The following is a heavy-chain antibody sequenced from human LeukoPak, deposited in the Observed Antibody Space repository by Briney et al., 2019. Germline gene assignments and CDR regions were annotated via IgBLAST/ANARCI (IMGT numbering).Heavy chain of an antibody. D-gene: IGHD3-22*01. Sequence: GGSLRLSCAASGFTFSSYGMSWVRQAPGKGLEWVSAISGSGGSTYYADSVKGRFTISRDNSKNTLYLQMNSLRAEDTAVYYCAKDARSYYDSSGYYDYWGQGTLVTVSS. V-gene: IGHV3-23*01. J-gene: IGHJ4*02. CDR2: ISGSGGST. CDR1: GFTFSSYG. CDR3: AKDARSYYDSSGYYDY.